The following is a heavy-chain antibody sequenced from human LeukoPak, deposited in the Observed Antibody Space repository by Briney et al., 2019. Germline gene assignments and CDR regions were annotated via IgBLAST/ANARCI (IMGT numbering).Heavy chain of an antibody. CDR3: AREKYSSSARHDWFDP. D-gene: IGHD6-6*01. J-gene: IGHJ5*02. CDR1: GYTFTGYY. V-gene: IGHV1-46*01. CDR2: IDPSGGST. Sequence: ASVKVSCKASGYTFTGYYMHWVRQAPGQGLEWMGIIDPSGGSTSYAQKFQGRVTMTRDMSTSTVYMELSSLRSEDTAVYYCAREKYSSSARHDWFDPWGQGTLATVSS.